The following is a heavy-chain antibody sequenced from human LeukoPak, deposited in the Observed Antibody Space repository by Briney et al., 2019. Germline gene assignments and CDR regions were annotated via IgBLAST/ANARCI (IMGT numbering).Heavy chain of an antibody. Sequence: PGTSLRLSCAASGFTFSSYGMHWVRQRPGKGLEWVTVMWSNESHKYYADSVKGRFTVSRDSAKSTLYLQIESLKVEDTAVYYCARDGLSKLGFEYWGQGTLVTVSS. CDR2: MWSNESHK. CDR3: ARDGLSKLGFEY. J-gene: IGHJ4*02. CDR1: GFTFSSYG. V-gene: IGHV3-33*01. D-gene: IGHD7-27*01.